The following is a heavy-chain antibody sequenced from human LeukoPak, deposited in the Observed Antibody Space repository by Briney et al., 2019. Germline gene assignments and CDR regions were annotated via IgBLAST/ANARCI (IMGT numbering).Heavy chain of an antibody. CDR1: GFTFSRFS. CDR3: AREFNTVGNFDY. Sequence: GGSLRLSCATSGFTFSRFSMRRVRQAPGKGLEWVASIYVTGGYINYADSVKGRVTISRDNAKNSVYLQMSSLRAEDTAVYYCAREFNTVGNFDYWGQGTLVTVSS. D-gene: IGHD3-10*01. CDR2: IYVTGGYI. J-gene: IGHJ4*02. V-gene: IGHV3-21*01.